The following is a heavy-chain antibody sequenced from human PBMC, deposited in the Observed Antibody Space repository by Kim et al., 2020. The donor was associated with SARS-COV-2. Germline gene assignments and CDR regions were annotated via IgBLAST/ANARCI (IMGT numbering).Heavy chain of an antibody. CDR2: ISSSSSYI. J-gene: IGHJ5*02. D-gene: IGHD1-26*01. Sequence: GGSLRLSCAASGFTFSSYSMNWVRQAPGKGLEWVSSISSSSSYIYYADSVKGRFTISRDNAKNSLYLQMNSLRAEDTAVYYCAGGGRVGATFGIDPWGQGTLVTVSS. V-gene: IGHV3-21*01. CDR3: AGGGRVGATFGIDP. CDR1: GFTFSSYS.